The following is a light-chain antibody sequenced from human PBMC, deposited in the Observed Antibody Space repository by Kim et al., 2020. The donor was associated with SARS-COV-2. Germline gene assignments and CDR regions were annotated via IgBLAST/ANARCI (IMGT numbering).Light chain of an antibody. CDR3: HQSSSLPYT. J-gene: IGKJ2*01. V-gene: IGKV6-21*01. CDR1: QSIGSN. Sequence: VRPKEKVTIPCRASQSIGSNLHWYQQKPDQCPKLLITYASLSFSGVPSRFSGGGSGPDFTLTINSLEAEDAATYYCHQSSSLPYTFGQGTKLEIK. CDR2: YAS.